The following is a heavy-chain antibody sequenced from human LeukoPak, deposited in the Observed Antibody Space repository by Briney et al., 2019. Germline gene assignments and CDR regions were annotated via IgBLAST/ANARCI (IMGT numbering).Heavy chain of an antibody. V-gene: IGHV4-4*07. Sequence: SETLSLTCTVSGGSISTYYWSWIRQPAGKGLEWIGRIHTSGSTNYNPSFKSRVTMSVDTSKNQFSLKLTSVTAADTAVYYCARDLANRPSQTYYYGSGGYRGPYYYYGMDVWGQGTTVTVSS. CDR2: IHTSGST. CDR3: ARDLANRPSQTYYYGSGGYRGPYYYYGMDV. J-gene: IGHJ6*02. CDR1: GGSISTYY. D-gene: IGHD3-10*01.